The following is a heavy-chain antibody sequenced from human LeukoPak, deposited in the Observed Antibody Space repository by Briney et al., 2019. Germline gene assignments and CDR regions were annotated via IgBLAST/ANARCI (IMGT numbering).Heavy chain of an antibody. D-gene: IGHD3-22*01. Sequence: SETLSLTCPVSGASFSSGDQYWNWLRQSPGRGLEWIGSIHPSGRLYNNPSLESRVTISIDTYKTQFSLNLNSVTAADTAVYFCSRGLDSRKLGYWGQGTLVTVSS. CDR2: IHPSGRL. V-gene: IGHV4-31*03. CDR3: SRGLDSRKLGY. CDR1: GASFSSGDQY. J-gene: IGHJ4*02.